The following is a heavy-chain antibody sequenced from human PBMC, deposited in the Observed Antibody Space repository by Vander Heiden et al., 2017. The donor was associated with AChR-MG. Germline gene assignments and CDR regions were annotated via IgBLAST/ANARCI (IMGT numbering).Heavy chain of an antibody. J-gene: IGHJ4*02. D-gene: IGHD5-18*01. CDR1: GGSLSSRSYY. CDR3: ARRGYGDYFDY. V-gene: IGHV4-39*01. CDR2: IYYSGST. Sequence: QLHLQESRPGLVKPSETLSLTCPVSGGSLSSRSYYWGWSRQPPGKGLEWIGSIYYSGSTYYNPSLKSRVTISVDTSKNQFSLKLSSVTAADTAVYYCARRGYGDYFDYWGQGTLVTVSS.